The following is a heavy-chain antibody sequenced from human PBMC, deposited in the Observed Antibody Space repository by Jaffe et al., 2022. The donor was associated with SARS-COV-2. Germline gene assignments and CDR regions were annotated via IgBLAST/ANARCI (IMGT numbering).Heavy chain of an antibody. V-gene: IGHV3-7*01. CDR2: IKQDGSEK. CDR1: GFTFSSYW. CDR3: ARYYYDSSGYYPRAYYYYYYGMDV. Sequence: EVQLVESGGGLVQPGGSLRLSCAASGFTFSSYWMSWVRQAPGKGLEWVANIKQDGSEKYYVDSVKGRFTISRDNAKNSLYLQMNSLRAEDTAVYYCARYYYDSSGYYPRAYYYYYYGMDVWGQGTTVTVSS. J-gene: IGHJ6*02. D-gene: IGHD3-22*01.